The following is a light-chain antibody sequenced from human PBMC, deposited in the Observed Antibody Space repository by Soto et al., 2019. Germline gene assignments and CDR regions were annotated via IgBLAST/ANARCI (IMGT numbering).Light chain of an antibody. V-gene: IGKV1-12*01. CDR1: QSISNY. CDR3: QQANSFPIS. CDR2: DAS. J-gene: IGKJ5*01. Sequence: DIQLTQSPSSLSASVGDRVSISCRASQSISNYLNWYQQKPGKAPKSLIYDASSLQSGVPSRFSGSGSGTDFTLTISNLQPEDFATYYCQQANSFPISFGQGTRLEN.